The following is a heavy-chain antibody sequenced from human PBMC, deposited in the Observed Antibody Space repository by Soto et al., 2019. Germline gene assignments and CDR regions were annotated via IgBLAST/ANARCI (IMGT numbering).Heavy chain of an antibody. CDR1: GFSLTTSTVA. V-gene: IGHV2-5*01. CDR2: IYGSDAK. D-gene: IGHD1-1*01. CDR3: ARRYDPYYFDS. Sequence: QITLKESGPTLVKPTQTLTLTCTFSGFSLTTSTVAVGWIRQPPGKAMEWLAIIYGSDAKFYSPSLNSRLSITKYTSANQVVLTMTNMVPVDTATYYCARRYDPYYFDSRGQGTLVTVSS. J-gene: IGHJ4*02.